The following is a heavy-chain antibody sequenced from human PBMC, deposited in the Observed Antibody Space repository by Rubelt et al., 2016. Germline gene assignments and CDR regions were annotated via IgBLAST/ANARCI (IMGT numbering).Heavy chain of an antibody. CDR1: GFTYTYST. D-gene: IGHD6-13*01. J-gene: IGHJ4*02. V-gene: IGHV3-23*01. CDR2: ISGNGGST. CDR3: AKGHSHLDY. Sequence: ASGFTYTYSTMTWVRQAPGKGLEWVSAISGNGGSTCYADSVRGRFTISRDNSRNTLYLQMNSLRAEDTAVYYCAKGHSHLDYWGQGTLVTVSS.